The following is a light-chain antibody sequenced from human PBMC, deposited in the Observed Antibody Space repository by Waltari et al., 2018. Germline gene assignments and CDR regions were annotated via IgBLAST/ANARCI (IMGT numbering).Light chain of an antibody. J-gene: IGKJ5*01. CDR1: QSISTY. CDR3: QQSYTPPPT. Sequence: QMTQSPSSLSASVGARVTIACRTSQSISTYLNWYRHKPGKAPELLIFAASSLQSGVPSRFSGSGSGTDFTLTISSLQAEDFATYYCQQSYTPPPTFGQGTRLDIK. CDR2: AAS. V-gene: IGKV1-39*01.